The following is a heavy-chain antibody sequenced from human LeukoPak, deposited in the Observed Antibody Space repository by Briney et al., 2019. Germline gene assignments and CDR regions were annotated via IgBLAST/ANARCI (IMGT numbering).Heavy chain of an antibody. V-gene: IGHV1-18*01. CDR1: GYTFTSYG. CDR2: ISAYNGNT. J-gene: IGHJ4*02. Sequence: GESLKISCKGSGYTFTSYGISWVRQAPGQGLEWMGWISAYNGNTNYAQKLQGRVTTTTDTSTSTAYMELRSLRSDNTAVYYCARDRGYCSSTSCYLFDYWGQGTLVTVSS. D-gene: IGHD2-2*01. CDR3: ARDRGYCSSTSCYLFDY.